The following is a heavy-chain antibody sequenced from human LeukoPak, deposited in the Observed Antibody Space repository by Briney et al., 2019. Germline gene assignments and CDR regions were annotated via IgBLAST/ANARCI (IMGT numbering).Heavy chain of an antibody. CDR3: FSDDSSGNFDT. J-gene: IGHJ4*02. CDR2: INPYSGDT. V-gene: IGHV1-2*02. CDR1: GYSFTGYY. D-gene: IGHD3-22*01. Sequence: GASVKVSCKASGYSFTGYYIHWLRQAAGQGLEWMGWINPYSGDTNYARKFQGRVTMTRDTSISTAYMELSGLTSGDTSVYYCFSDDSSGNFDTWGQGTLVTVSS.